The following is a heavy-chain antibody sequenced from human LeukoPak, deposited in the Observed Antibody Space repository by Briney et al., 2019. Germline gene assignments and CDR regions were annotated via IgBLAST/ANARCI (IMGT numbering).Heavy chain of an antibody. CDR2: IRDSGSST. V-gene: IGHV3-23*01. D-gene: IGHD1-26*01. Sequence: PGGSLRLSCAASGFTFSSYVMSWVRQAPGKGLEWVSAIRDSGSSTHYADSVKGRFTTSRDNSKNTLFLQMNSLRAEDTAVYYCARDKIVGATNFDYWGQGTLVTVSS. J-gene: IGHJ4*02. CDR3: ARDKIVGATNFDY. CDR1: GFTFSSYV.